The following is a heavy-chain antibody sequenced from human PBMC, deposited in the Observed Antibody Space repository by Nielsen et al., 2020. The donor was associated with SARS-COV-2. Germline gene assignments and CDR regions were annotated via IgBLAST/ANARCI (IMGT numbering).Heavy chain of an antibody. Sequence: SETLSLTCTVSGGSIDSSSYYWGWIRQHPGKGLEWIGTIYYAWTTYYNPSLKSRVTISVDTSQNRLSMKLSSVTAADTAVYYCATAGYFSFRYQDNWFDPWGQVTLVTISS. CDR1: GGSIDSSSYY. CDR2: IYYAWTT. CDR3: ATAGYFSFRYQDNWFDP. D-gene: IGHD2-2*01. J-gene: IGHJ5*02. V-gene: IGHV4-39*01.